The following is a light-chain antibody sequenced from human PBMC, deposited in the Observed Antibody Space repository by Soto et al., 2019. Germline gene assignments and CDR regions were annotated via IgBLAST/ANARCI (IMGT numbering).Light chain of an antibody. J-gene: IGKJ4*01. Sequence: EIVLTQSPATLSLSPGERATLSCRPSQSVSSNLAWYQQKPVQAPMLLIYGASTRGTGIPARFSGSGSGTEFTLTSSRLQSEDFAVYYCQQYNNWLTFGGGTRVDIK. CDR1: QSVSSN. V-gene: IGKV3-15*01. CDR3: QQYNNWLT. CDR2: GAS.